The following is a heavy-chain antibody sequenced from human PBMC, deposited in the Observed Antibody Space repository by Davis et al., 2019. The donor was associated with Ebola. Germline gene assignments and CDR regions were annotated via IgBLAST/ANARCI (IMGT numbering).Heavy chain of an antibody. CDR1: GFTSSSYS. CDR2: ISSSSSYL. D-gene: IGHD4-17*01. V-gene: IGHV3-21*01. Sequence: PRGSLRLSCAASGFTSSSYSMNCVRQLPGNGMEWVSSISSSSSYLYYADSVKGRFTISRDNAKRSPYLQMNSLRAEDTAVYYCARRPTVTKGAHFDYWGQGTLVTVSS. J-gene: IGHJ4*01. CDR3: ARRPTVTKGAHFDY.